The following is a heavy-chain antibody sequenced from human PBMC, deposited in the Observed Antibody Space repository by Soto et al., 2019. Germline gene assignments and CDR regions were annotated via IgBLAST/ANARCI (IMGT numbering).Heavy chain of an antibody. CDR2: IYYSGST. CDR1: GGSISSGGYY. CDR3: ARDRSGYHLD. D-gene: IGHD5-18*01. Sequence: QVQLQESGPGLVKPSQTLSLTCTVSGGSISSGGYYWSWIRQHPGKGLEWIGYIYYSGSTYYNPSLKSGVIISVDTSKNQFSLKVSSVTAADTAVYYCARDRSGYHLDWGQGTPVTVSS. J-gene: IGHJ4*02. V-gene: IGHV4-31*03.